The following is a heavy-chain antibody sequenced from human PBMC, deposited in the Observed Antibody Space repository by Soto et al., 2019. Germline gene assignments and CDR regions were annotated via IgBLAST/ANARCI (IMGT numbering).Heavy chain of an antibody. V-gene: IGHV3-30*18. D-gene: IGHD3-10*01. J-gene: IGHJ4*02. Sequence: PGGSLRLSCAASGFTFSSYGMHWVRQAPGKGLEWVAVISYDGSNKYYADSVKGRFTISRDNSKNTLYLQMNSLRAEDTAVYYCAKDPAMVRGVIMYYFDYWGQGTLVTVSS. CDR1: GFTFSSYG. CDR3: AKDPAMVRGVIMYYFDY. CDR2: ISYDGSNK.